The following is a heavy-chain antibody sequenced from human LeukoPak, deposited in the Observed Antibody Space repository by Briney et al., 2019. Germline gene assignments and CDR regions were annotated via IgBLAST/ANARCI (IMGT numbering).Heavy chain of an antibody. Sequence: KPSETLSLTCTVSGGSISGYYWTWIRQPPGKGLEWIGYIYSSGSTKYNPSLKSPITISVDTSKNQLFLKLSSVTAADTAVYYCARGQQWFDPWGQGTLVTVSS. CDR3: ARGQQWFDP. V-gene: IGHV4-59*12. CDR1: GGSISGYY. D-gene: IGHD6-13*01. CDR2: IYSSGST. J-gene: IGHJ5*02.